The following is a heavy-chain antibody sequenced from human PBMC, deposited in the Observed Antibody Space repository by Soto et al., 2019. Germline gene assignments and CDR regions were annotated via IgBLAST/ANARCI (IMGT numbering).Heavy chain of an antibody. Sequence: EVQLLESGGGLVQPGGSLRLSCAASGFTFSSYAMSWVRQAPGKGLEWVSAISGSGGSTYYADSVKGRFTISRDNSKNTLYLQMNSLRAEDTAVYYCAKDSRPKAGTFTTCFDYWGQGTLVTVSS. CDR3: AKDSRPKAGTFTTCFDY. D-gene: IGHD1-1*01. CDR1: GFTFSSYA. CDR2: ISGSGGST. J-gene: IGHJ4*02. V-gene: IGHV3-23*01.